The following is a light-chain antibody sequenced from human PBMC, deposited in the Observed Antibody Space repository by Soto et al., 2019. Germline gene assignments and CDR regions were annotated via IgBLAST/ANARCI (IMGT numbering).Light chain of an antibody. CDR2: GAS. Sequence: ILMTQSPATLSLSPGEIATLSCRASQSVSSNLAWYQQKPGQAPRLLIYGASSRATGIPDRFSGSGSGTDFTLTISRLEPEDFAVYYCQQYGSSSGTFGQGTKV. CDR3: QQYGSSSGT. V-gene: IGKV3-20*01. CDR1: QSVSSN. J-gene: IGKJ1*01.